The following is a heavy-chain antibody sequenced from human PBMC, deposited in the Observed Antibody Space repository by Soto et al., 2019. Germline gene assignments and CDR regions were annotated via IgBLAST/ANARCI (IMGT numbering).Heavy chain of an antibody. CDR1: GYTFTSYD. D-gene: IGHD2-2*01. CDR3: ASACSSTSCYEYYYYGMDV. Sequence: GASVKVSCKASGYTFTSYDINWGRQATGQGLGWMGWMNPNSGNTGYAQKFQGRVTRTRNTSISTAYMELSSLRSEHTAVYYCASACSSTSCYEYYYYGMDVWGQGTTVTVSS. J-gene: IGHJ6*02. V-gene: IGHV1-8*01. CDR2: MNPNSGNT.